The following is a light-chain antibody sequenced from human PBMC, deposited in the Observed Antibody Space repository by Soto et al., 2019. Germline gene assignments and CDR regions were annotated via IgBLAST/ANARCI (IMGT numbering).Light chain of an antibody. Sequence: QSVLTQPASVSGCPGQAITISCTGTSSDVGGYNYVSWYQQHPGKAPKLTIYDVRNRASGASNRFSGPKSGNTASLTISGLQAEDEADYYCTSYTSSSTLYVFGTGTKVT. J-gene: IGLJ1*01. CDR2: DVR. CDR3: TSYTSSSTLYV. CDR1: SSDVGGYNY. V-gene: IGLV2-14*01.